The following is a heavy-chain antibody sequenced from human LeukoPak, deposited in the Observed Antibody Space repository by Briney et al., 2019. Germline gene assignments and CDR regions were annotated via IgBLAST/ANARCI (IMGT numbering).Heavy chain of an antibody. Sequence: ASGTLSLTCAVSGDSITNPKWWSWVRQPPGKGLEWLGEIYYSGTANYNPSLGSRVTISEDKSKNQLSLRLSSVTAADTAVYYCARHDFFAFDIWGQGTMVTVSS. J-gene: IGHJ3*02. V-gene: IGHV4-4*02. CDR1: GDSITNPKW. CDR2: IYYSGTA. D-gene: IGHD2-21*02. CDR3: ARHDFFAFDI.